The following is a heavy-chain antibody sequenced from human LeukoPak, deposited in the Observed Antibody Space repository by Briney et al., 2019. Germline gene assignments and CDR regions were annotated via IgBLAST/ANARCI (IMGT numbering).Heavy chain of an antibody. Sequence: PGGSLRLSCAASGFTFSSYAMSWVRQAPGKGLEWVSAISGSGGSTYYADSVKGRFTISRDNSKNTLYLQMNSLRAEDTAVYYCTWGPERKRITIFGVVLDAFDIWGQGTMVTVSS. V-gene: IGHV3-23*01. CDR1: GFTFSSYA. CDR3: TWGPERKRITIFGVVLDAFDI. CDR2: ISGSGGST. J-gene: IGHJ3*02. D-gene: IGHD3-3*01.